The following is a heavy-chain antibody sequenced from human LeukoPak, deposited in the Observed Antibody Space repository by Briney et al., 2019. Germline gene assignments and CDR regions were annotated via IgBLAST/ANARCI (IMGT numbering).Heavy chain of an antibody. V-gene: IGHV3-53*01. J-gene: IGHJ4*02. D-gene: IGHD1-26*01. CDR1: GFTVSNNY. Sequence: GGSLRLSCAASGFTVSNNYMSWVRQAPGKGLEWVSLIYSGGATYYADSVKGRFTISRDNAKNMLYLQMNSLRVEDTAVYYCARGLSGSFYGSLDYWGQGTLVTVSS. CDR2: IYSGGAT. CDR3: ARGLSGSFYGSLDY.